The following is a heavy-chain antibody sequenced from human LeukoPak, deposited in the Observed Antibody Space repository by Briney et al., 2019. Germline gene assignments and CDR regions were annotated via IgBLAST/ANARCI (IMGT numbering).Heavy chain of an antibody. CDR3: ARGQYYGDITFPLHY. CDR2: INPKSGDT. V-gene: IGHV1-2*04. J-gene: IGHJ4*02. Sequence: ASVKVSCKASGYIFMNYYIHWVRQAPGQGLEWMGWINPKSGDTQYGNKFQGWAAMTRDTSISTASLELSRLTSDDTAVYFCARGQYYGDITFPLHYWGQGTLVTVSS. CDR1: GYIFMNYY. D-gene: IGHD4-17*01.